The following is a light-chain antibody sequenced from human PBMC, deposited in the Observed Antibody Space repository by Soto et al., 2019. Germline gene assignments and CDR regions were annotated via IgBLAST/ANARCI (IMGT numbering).Light chain of an antibody. J-gene: IGKJ1*01. CDR3: QQYNNWPET. CDR2: GAS. CDR1: QSVSSN. V-gene: IGKV3-15*01. Sequence: EIVMTQSPATLSVSPGERSTLSCSASQSVSSNFAWYQQKPGQAPRLLIYGASTRATDVPARFSGSGSGTEFTLTISSLQSEDFAVYYCQQYNNWPETFGQGTKVDIK.